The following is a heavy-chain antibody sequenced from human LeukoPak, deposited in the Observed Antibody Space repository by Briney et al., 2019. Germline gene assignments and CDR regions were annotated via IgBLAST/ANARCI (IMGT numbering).Heavy chain of an antibody. CDR3: ATSITMVRGPFYYFDY. V-gene: IGHV1-24*01. Sequence: ASVKVSCKVSGYTLTELSMHWVRQAPGKGLEWMGGFDPEDGETIYAQKFQGRVTMTEDTSTDTAYMELSSLRSEDTAVYYCATSITMVRGPFYYFDYWGQGTLVTVSS. J-gene: IGHJ4*02. D-gene: IGHD3-10*01. CDR1: GYTLTELS. CDR2: FDPEDGET.